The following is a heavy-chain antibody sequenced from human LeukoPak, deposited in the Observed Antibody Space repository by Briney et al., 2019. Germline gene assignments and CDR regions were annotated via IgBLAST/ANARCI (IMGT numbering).Heavy chain of an antibody. CDR1: GGSFSGYY. Sequence: SETLSLTCAVYGGSFSGYYWSWIRQPPGKGLEWIGEINHSGSTNYNPSLKSRVTISVDTSKNQFSLKLSSVTAADTAVYYCARGKDYYDSSGYLNYWGQGTLVTVSS. CDR2: INHSGST. J-gene: IGHJ4*02. D-gene: IGHD3-22*01. V-gene: IGHV4-34*01. CDR3: ARGKDYYDSSGYLNY.